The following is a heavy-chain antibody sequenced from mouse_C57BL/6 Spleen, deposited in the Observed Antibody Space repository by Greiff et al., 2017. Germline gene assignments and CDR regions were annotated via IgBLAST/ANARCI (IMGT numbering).Heavy chain of an antibody. CDR2: ISDGGSYT. Sequence: EVKLMESGGGLVKPGGSLKLSCAASGFTFSSYAMSWVRQTPEKRLEWVATISDGGSYTYYPDNVKGRFTISRDNAKNNLYLQMSHLKSKDTAMYYCARGGVPSSYWYFDVWGTGTTVTVSS. V-gene: IGHV5-4*03. CDR1: GFTFSSYA. D-gene: IGHD6-1*01. CDR3: ARGGVPSSYWYFDV. J-gene: IGHJ1*03.